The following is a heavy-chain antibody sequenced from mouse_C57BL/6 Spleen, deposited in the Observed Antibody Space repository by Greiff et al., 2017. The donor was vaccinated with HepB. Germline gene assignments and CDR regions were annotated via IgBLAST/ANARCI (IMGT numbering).Heavy chain of an antibody. CDR1: GYAFSSSW. V-gene: IGHV1-82*01. J-gene: IGHJ1*03. D-gene: IGHD1-1*01. CDR3: ARANDYGSSSLSEYFEV. CDR2: IYPGDGDT. Sequence: QVQLQQSGPELVKPGASVKISCKASGYAFSSSWMNWVKQRPGKGLEWIGRIYPGDGDTNYNGKFKGKATLTADKSSSTAYMQRSSLTSEDAAVYFCARANDYGSSSLSEYFEVWGTGTTVTVSS.